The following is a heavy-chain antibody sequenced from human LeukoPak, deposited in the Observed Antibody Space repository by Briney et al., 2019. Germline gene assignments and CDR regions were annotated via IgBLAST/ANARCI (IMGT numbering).Heavy chain of an antibody. Sequence: SETLSLTCSFSGDSITTYYWSWIRQPPGKGLEWIGDIHGSGSANYNPSLQSRVTISIDESKKQFSLRLTSVTAADTAVYYCARHGPGKGYGSGDYEYAFDIWGQGTLVTVSS. CDR3: ARHGPGKGYGSGDYEYAFDI. CDR1: GDSITTYY. CDR2: IHGSGSA. V-gene: IGHV4-59*08. J-gene: IGHJ3*02. D-gene: IGHD3-10*01.